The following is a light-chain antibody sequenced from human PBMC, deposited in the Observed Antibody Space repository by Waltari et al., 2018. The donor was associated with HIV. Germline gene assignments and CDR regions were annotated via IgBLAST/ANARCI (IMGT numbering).Light chain of an antibody. Sequence: SYEVTQPLSVSVALGQTATITCGGTNIGTKTVHWNRQKPGQAPVLVIYRDANRPSGVPERFSGSNSGNTATLTISRAQAGDEADYYCHVWDSNTEIFGTGTKVTVL. CDR3: HVWDSNTEI. V-gene: IGLV3-9*01. J-gene: IGLJ1*01. CDR2: RDA. CDR1: NIGTKT.